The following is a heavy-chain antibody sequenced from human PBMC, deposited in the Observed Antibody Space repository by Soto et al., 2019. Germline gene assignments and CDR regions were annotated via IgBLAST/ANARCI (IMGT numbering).Heavy chain of an antibody. CDR3: ARYCSGGSCYSYNWFDP. Sequence: SETLSLTCTVSGGSISSSSYYWGWIRQPPGKGLEWIGSIYYSGSTYYNPSFKSRVTISVDTSKNQFSLKLSSVTAADTAVYYCARYCSGGSCYSYNWFDPWGQGTLVTVSS. V-gene: IGHV4-39*01. CDR1: GGSISSSSYY. J-gene: IGHJ5*02. CDR2: IYYSGST. D-gene: IGHD2-15*01.